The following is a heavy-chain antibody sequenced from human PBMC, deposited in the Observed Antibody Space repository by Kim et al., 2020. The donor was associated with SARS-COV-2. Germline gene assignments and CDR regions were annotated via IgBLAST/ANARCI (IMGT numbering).Heavy chain of an antibody. CDR1: GFTFSSYD. CDR3: ARGHKGRVVAASYYFDY. J-gene: IGHJ4*02. CDR2: IGTAGDT. V-gene: IGHV3-13*04. Sequence: GGSLRLSCAASGFTFSSYDMHWVRQATGKGLEWVSAIGTAGDTYYPGSVKGRFTISRENAKNSLYLQMNSLRAGDTAVYYCARGHKGRVVAASYYFDYWGQGTLVTVSS. D-gene: IGHD2-15*01.